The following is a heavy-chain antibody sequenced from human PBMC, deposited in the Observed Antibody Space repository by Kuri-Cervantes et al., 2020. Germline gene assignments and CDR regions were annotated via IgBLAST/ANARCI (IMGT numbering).Heavy chain of an antibody. CDR3: ARDGRYSSGWYLDY. CDR1: GYTFTSYA. D-gene: IGHD6-19*01. Sequence: GGSLRLSCKASGYTFTSYAMHWVRQAPGKGLEWVAVISYDGSNKYYADSVKGRFTISRDNAKNSLYLQMNSLRAEDTAVYYCARDGRYSSGWYLDYWGQGTLVTVSS. J-gene: IGHJ4*02. CDR2: ISYDGSNK. V-gene: IGHV3-30*04.